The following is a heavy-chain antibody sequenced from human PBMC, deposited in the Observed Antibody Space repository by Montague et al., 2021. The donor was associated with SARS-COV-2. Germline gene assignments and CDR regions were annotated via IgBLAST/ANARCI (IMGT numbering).Heavy chain of an antibody. Sequence: SLRLSCAASGFTFSSYGMHWVRQAPGKGLEWVAVIWYDGSNKYYADSVKGRFTISRDNFKNTLYLQMNSLRAEDTAVYYCAAQITMIDYAFDIWGQGTMVTVSS. CDR1: GFTFSSYG. D-gene: IGHD3-22*01. J-gene: IGHJ3*02. CDR3: AAQITMIDYAFDI. V-gene: IGHV3-33*01. CDR2: IWYDGSNK.